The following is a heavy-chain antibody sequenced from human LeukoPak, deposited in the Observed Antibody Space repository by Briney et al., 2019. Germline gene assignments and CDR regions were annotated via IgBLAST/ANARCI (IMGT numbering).Heavy chain of an antibody. Sequence: GGSLRLSCAASGFTFSNCAMSWVRQAPGKGLEWVSGISMSGGSTYYTDSVKGRFTISRDNSKTTLYLQVTSLRAEDTAIYYCAKAEGSSTWYREEYFQHWGQGTLVTVSS. J-gene: IGHJ1*01. CDR1: GFTFSNCA. V-gene: IGHV3-23*01. CDR3: AKAEGSSTWYREEYFQH. D-gene: IGHD6-13*01. CDR2: ISMSGGST.